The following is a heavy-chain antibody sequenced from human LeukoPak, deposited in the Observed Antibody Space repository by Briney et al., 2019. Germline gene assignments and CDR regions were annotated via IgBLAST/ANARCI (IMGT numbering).Heavy chain of an antibody. CDR1: GSSFSSYS. V-gene: IGHV3-48*02. D-gene: IGHD4-17*01. Sequence: PGESLRLSCAASGSSFSSYSMNWVRQAPGKGLEWVSYISTSGGRIFYADSVKGRFTISRDNAKNSLYLQMNSLRDEDTGVYYCARGETAVTSYLQNWGQGTRVTVSS. CDR2: ISTSGGRI. CDR3: ARGETAVTSYLQN. J-gene: IGHJ4*02.